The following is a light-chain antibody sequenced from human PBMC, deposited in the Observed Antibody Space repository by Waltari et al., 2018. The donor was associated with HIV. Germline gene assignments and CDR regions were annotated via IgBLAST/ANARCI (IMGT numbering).Light chain of an antibody. CDR2: EVS. V-gene: IGLV2-14*01. J-gene: IGLJ3*02. Sequence: QSALTQPASVSGSPGQSITISCTGTSSDVGGYNYVSWYQQYPDKAPELMIYEVSNRPSGAFNGFSGSKSGNTASLTISAVQAEDEAYYYWSSYTSRSNGVFGGGTKLTVL. CDR1: SSDVGGYNY. CDR3: SSYTSRSNGV.